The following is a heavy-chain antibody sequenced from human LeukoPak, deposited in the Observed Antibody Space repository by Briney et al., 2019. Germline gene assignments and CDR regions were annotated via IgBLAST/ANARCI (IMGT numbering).Heavy chain of an antibody. V-gene: IGHV3-23*01. J-gene: IGHJ4*02. CDR3: AKDSIVVVPAAQDY. D-gene: IGHD2-2*01. CDR2: ISGSGGST. CDR1: GFTFSSYA. Sequence: GGSLSLSCAASGFTFSSYAMSWVRQAPGKGLEWVSAISGSGGSTYYADSVKGRFTISRDNSKNTLYLQMNSLRAEDTAVYYCAKDSIVVVPAAQDYWGQGTLVTVSS.